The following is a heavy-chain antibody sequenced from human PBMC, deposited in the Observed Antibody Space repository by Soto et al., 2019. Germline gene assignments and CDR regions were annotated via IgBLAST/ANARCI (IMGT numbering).Heavy chain of an antibody. D-gene: IGHD2-8*01. CDR1: GFTFSSHA. J-gene: IGHJ4*01. V-gene: IGHV3-23*01. Sequence: GGSLRLSCAASGFTFSSHAMGWLRQAPGTGPEWVAFVDGSGGDTSYADSVKGRFTISRDNSDNSLYLHMNSLRAEDTGRYFCAKDIPAAAYAATSAFD. CDR3: AKDIPAAAYAATSAFD. CDR2: VDGSGGDT.